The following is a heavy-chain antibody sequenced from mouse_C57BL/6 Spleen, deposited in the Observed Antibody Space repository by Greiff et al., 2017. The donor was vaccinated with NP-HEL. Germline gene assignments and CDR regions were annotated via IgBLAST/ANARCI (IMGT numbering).Heavy chain of an antibody. V-gene: IGHV1-26*01. CDR2: INPNNGGT. D-gene: IGHD1-1*01. Sequence: EVQLQQSGPELVKPGASVKISCKASGYTFTDYYMNWVKQSHGKSLEWIGDINPNNGGTSYDQKFKGKATLTVDKSSSTAYMELRSLTSEDSAVYYCARRGYGSSYRNYYAMDYWGQGTSVTVSS. CDR1: GYTFTDYY. CDR3: ARRGYGSSYRNYYAMDY. J-gene: IGHJ4*01.